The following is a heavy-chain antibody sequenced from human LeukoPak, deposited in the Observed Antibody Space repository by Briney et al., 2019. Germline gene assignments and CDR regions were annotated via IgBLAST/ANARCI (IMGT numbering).Heavy chain of an antibody. D-gene: IGHD2-2*01. Sequence: SETLSLTCTVSGGSISSYYWSWIRQPPGKGLEWIGYIYYSGSTNYNPSLKSRVTISVDTSKNQFSLKLSSVTAADTAVYYCASREGYCSSTSCCHWFDPWGQGTLVTVSS. CDR1: GGSISSYY. CDR2: IYYSGST. V-gene: IGHV4-59*08. CDR3: ASREGYCSSTSCCHWFDP. J-gene: IGHJ5*02.